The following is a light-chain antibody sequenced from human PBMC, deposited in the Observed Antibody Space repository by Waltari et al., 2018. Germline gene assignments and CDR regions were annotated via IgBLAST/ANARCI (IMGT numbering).Light chain of an antibody. Sequence: DILMTQSPSSLSASVGDRVTITCRASQGISDSLAWYQQNTGKAPKVLLHDASSLESGVPSRFSGSGSGTEFALTISRLQPEDFATYYCQQYFDFPRTFGQGTRVDIK. CDR2: DAS. V-gene: IGKV1-NL1*01. CDR1: QGISDS. J-gene: IGKJ1*01. CDR3: QQYFDFPRT.